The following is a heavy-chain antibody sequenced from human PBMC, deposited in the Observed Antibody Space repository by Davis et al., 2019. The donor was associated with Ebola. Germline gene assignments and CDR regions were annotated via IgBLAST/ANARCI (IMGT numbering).Heavy chain of an antibody. CDR3: ASLRRTITGMDDGFDI. Sequence: KVSCKDSENTFTSYWIAWVRQVPGKGLEWMGIIYTGDSDTRYSPSFRGQVTISADKSMKTAFLQWSSLKASDSGMYYCASLRRTITGMDDGFDIWGQGTMVTVSS. CDR2: IYTGDSDT. V-gene: IGHV5-51*01. D-gene: IGHD2-8*02. CDR1: ENTFTSYW. J-gene: IGHJ3*02.